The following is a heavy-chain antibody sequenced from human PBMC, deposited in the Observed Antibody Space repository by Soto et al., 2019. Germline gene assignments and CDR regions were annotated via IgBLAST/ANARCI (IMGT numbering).Heavy chain of an antibody. CDR3: ARVGESIAAFDS. Sequence: TLSLTCTVSGGSISSYYWSWIRQPPGKGLEWIGYIYYSGSTNYNPSLKSRVTISVDTSKNQFSLKLSSVTAADTAVYYCARVGESIAAFDSWGQGTLVTVS. CDR2: IYYSGST. CDR1: GGSISSYY. V-gene: IGHV4-59*01. D-gene: IGHD6-6*01. J-gene: IGHJ4*02.